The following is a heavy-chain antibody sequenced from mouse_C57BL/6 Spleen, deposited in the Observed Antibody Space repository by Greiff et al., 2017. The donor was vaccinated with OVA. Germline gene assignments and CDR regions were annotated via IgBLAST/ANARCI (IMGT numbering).Heavy chain of an antibody. CDR2: ISNLAYSI. Sequence: EVKLVESGGGLVQPGGSLKLSCAASGFTFSDYGMAWVRQAPRKGPEWVAFISNLAYSIYYADTVTGRFTISRENAKNTLYLEMSSLRSEDTAMYYCARQRGDAVAMDYWGQGTSVTVSS. V-gene: IGHV5-15*01. CDR1: GFTFSDYG. CDR3: ARQRGDAVAMDY. J-gene: IGHJ4*01.